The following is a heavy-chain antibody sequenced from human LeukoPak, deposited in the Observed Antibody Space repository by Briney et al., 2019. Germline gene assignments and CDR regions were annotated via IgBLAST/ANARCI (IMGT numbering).Heavy chain of an antibody. CDR1: GFTFSGSA. Sequence: GGSLRLSCAASGFTFSGSAMHWVRQASGKGLEWGGRIRSKANSYATAYAASVKGRFTISRDDSKNTAYLQMNSLKTEDTAVYYCTNARYSGSYYDDYYYYMDVWGKGTTVTVSS. J-gene: IGHJ6*03. CDR2: IRSKANSYAT. V-gene: IGHV3-73*01. D-gene: IGHD1-26*01. CDR3: TNARYSGSYYDDYYYYMDV.